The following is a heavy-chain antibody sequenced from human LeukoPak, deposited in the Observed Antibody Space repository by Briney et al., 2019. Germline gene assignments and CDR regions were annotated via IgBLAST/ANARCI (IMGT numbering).Heavy chain of an antibody. Sequence: PGESLRLSCAASGFTFSDYSMNWVRQAPGKGLEWVANVRQDGSETYYVDSVKGRFTISRDNTKNSLYLQMNSLRAEDTAVYYCARPPYSGGWYLMFWGQGTLVTVSS. CDR1: GFTFSDYS. CDR2: VRQDGSET. V-gene: IGHV3-7*01. J-gene: IGHJ4*02. CDR3: ARPPYSGGWYLMF. D-gene: IGHD6-19*01.